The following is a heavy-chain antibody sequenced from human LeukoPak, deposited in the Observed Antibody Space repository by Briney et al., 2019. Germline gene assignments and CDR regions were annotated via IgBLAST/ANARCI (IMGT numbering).Heavy chain of an antibody. CDR2: IYYSGST. CDR1: GGSISSYY. Sequence: PSETLSLTCTVSGGSISSYYWSWIRQPPGKGLEWTGYIYYSGSTNYNPSLKSRVTISVDTSKNQFSLKLSSVTAADTAVYYCASSDTAITFDYWGQGTLVTVSS. D-gene: IGHD5-18*01. J-gene: IGHJ4*02. V-gene: IGHV4-59*01. CDR3: ASSDTAITFDY.